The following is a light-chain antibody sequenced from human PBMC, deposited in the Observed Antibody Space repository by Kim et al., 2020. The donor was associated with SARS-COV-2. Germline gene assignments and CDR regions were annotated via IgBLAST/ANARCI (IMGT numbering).Light chain of an antibody. J-gene: IGLJ3*02. CDR1: NSNIGSYT. V-gene: IGLV1-44*01. CDR2: SNN. Sequence: QSVLSQPPSASGTPGQRVIISCYGSNSNIGSYTVNWYQQFPGAAPKLLIDSNNRRPSGVPDRVSGSKSGTSASLAISGLQSEDEADYYCATWDDSLDVWMFGGGTQLTVL. CDR3: ATWDDSLDVWM.